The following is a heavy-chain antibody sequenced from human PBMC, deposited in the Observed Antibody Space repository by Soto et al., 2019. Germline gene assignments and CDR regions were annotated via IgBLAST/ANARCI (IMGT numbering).Heavy chain of an antibody. CDR2: IYGGLTT. CDR3: ARDRIEAAGTPRFNYYYGMDV. D-gene: IGHD6-13*01. Sequence: EVQLVESGGGLIRPGGSLRLSCAASGFTVSSTYMTWVRQAPGKGLEWVSVIYGGLTTSYADSVKGRFTISRDNSKNTVFLQMNSLRAEDTAVYYCARDRIEAAGTPRFNYYYGMDVWGQGTTVTVSS. J-gene: IGHJ6*02. CDR1: GFTVSSTY. V-gene: IGHV3-53*01.